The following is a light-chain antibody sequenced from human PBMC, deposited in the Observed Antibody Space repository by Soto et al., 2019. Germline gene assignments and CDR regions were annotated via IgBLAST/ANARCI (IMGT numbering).Light chain of an antibody. Sequence: IQMTQSPSSLSPSVGDRLTITCRASQSIGKHLNWYQQKPGKAPKXLIYGASNLQSGVPPRFSAIVSGTDFTLDLRSLQPEDAATYDGLQDINYPWTFGQGTKVEIK. CDR2: GAS. CDR1: QSIGKH. CDR3: LQDINYPWT. J-gene: IGKJ1*01. V-gene: IGKV1-6*01.